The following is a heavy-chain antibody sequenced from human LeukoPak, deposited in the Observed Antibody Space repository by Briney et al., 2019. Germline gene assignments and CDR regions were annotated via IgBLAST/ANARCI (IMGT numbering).Heavy chain of an antibody. CDR3: ARGRLYTYGYGFDY. CDR2: INSDGSSP. V-gene: IGHV3-74*01. D-gene: IGHD5-18*01. J-gene: IGHJ4*02. CDR1: GFTFSDYW. Sequence: PGGSLRLSCAASGFTFSDYWMFWVRQAPGKGLVWVARINSDGSSPAYADSVKGRFTISRDNAKNTLYLQMNRLRAEDTAVYYCARGRLYTYGYGFDYWGQGTLVTGSS.